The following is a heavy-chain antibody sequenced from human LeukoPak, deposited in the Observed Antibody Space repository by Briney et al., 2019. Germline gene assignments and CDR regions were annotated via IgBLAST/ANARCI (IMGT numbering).Heavy chain of an antibody. V-gene: IGHV5-51*01. Sequence: ESLKISCKGSGYSFTSYWIGWVRQMPGKGLEWMGIIYPGDSDTRYSPSFQGQVTISADKSISTAYLQWSSLKASDTAMYYCARHNSPWSGQLLRIDYWGQGTLVTVSS. CDR1: GYSFTSYW. J-gene: IGHJ4*02. CDR2: IYPGDSDT. CDR3: ARHNSPWSGQLLRIDY. D-gene: IGHD2-2*01.